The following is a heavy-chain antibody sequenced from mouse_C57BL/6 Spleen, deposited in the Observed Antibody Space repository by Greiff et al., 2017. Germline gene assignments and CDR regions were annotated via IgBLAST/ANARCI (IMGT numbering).Heavy chain of an antibody. J-gene: IGHJ2*01. V-gene: IGHV1-62-2*01. CDR1: GYTFTEYT. Sequence: QVPVKQSGAELVKPGASVKLSCKASGYTFTEYTIHWVKQRSGQGLEWIGWFYPGSGSIKYNEKFKDKATLTADKSSSTVYRELSRLTSEDSAVYFCVRHEERSGRYCCDYWGQGTTLTVSS. CDR3: VRHEERSGRYCCDY. CDR2: FYPGSGSI. D-gene: IGHD1-1*02.